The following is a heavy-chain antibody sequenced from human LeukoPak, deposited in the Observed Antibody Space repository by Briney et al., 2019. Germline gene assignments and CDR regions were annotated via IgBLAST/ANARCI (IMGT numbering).Heavy chain of an antibody. D-gene: IGHD6-25*01. CDR1: GVSFSGYY. V-gene: IGHV4-34*01. CDR3: ATIQRDHAFDI. Sequence: SETLSPTCAVYGVSFSGYYWSWIRQPPGKGLEWIGEINHSGSTNYNPSLKSRVTISVDTSKNQFSLKLSSVTAADTAVYYCATIQRDHAFDIWGQGTMVTVSS. J-gene: IGHJ3*02. CDR2: INHSGST.